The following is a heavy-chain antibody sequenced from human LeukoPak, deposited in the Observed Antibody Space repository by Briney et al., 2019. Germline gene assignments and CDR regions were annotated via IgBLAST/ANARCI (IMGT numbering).Heavy chain of an antibody. Sequence: ASVKVSCKASGYTFTGYYMHWVRQAPGQGLEWMGRINPNSGGTNYAQKLQGRVTMTRDTSISTAYMELSRLRSDDTAVYYCARGDGYDSSGYYDNWFDPWGQGTLVTVSS. D-gene: IGHD3-22*01. V-gene: IGHV1-2*06. J-gene: IGHJ5*02. CDR2: INPNSGGT. CDR3: ARGDGYDSSGYYDNWFDP. CDR1: GYTFTGYY.